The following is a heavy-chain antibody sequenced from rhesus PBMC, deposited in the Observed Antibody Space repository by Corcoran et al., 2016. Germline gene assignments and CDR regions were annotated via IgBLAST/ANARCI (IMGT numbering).Heavy chain of an antibody. CDR2: ISNGGGST. Sequence: EVQLVESGGDLAKPGGSLRLPCSAPGFTFGDYYMDWGRPAPGKGLEWVSRISNGGGSTWYADSVKGRFTISRENAKNTLYLQMNSLGAEDTAVYYCGRADYGVDYWGQGVLVTVSS. CDR1: GFTFGDYY. D-gene: IGHD4-29*01. CDR3: GRADYGVDY. V-gene: IGHV3-178*01. J-gene: IGHJ4*01.